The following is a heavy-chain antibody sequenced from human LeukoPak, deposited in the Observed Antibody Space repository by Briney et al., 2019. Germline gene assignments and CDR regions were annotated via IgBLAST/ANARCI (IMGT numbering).Heavy chain of an antibody. Sequence: ASVKVSCQASRYTFTKYFTQWVRQAPGQGLEWMGWINPNSGDTNYSQKFQGRVTMTRDTSISTAYMELSRVRSDDTAMYYCARGDIMGVTDYRYFDFWGQGTLVTVSS. D-gene: IGHD1-26*01. CDR2: INPNSGDT. V-gene: IGHV1-2*02. J-gene: IGHJ4*02. CDR1: RYTFTKYF. CDR3: ARGDIMGVTDYRYFDF.